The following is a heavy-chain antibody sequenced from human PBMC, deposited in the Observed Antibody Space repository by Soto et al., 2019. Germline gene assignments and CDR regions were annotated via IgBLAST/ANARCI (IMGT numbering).Heavy chain of an antibody. V-gene: IGHV4-31*03. D-gene: IGHD5-12*01. J-gene: IGHJ5*02. CDR1: GGSISSGGYY. CDR3: AREEGGGYDHRWFDP. Sequence: QVQLQESGPGLVKPSQTLSLTCTVSGGSISSGGYYWSWIRQHPGKGLKWIGYIYDSGNTYYNPSLKRRVTISVDTSKNQFSLKLSSVTAADTAVYYCAREEGGGYDHRWFDPWGQGTLVTVSS. CDR2: IYDSGNT.